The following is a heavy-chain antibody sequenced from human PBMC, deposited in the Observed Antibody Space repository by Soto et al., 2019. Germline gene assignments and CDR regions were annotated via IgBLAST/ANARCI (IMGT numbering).Heavy chain of an antibody. CDR1: GFTVSSNY. CDR3: ASRSATVPKLYYYGMDV. J-gene: IGHJ6*02. V-gene: IGHV3-53*01. CDR2: IYSGGST. D-gene: IGHD4-17*01. Sequence: GGSLRLSCAASGFTVSSNYMSWVRQAPGKGLEWVSVIYSGGSTYYADSVKGRFTISRDNSKNTLYLQMNSLRAEDTAVYYCASRSATVPKLYYYGMDVWGQGTTVTVSS.